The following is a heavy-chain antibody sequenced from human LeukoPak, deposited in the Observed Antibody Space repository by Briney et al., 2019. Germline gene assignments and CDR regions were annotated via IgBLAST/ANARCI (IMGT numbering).Heavy chain of an antibody. V-gene: IGHV3-48*03. CDR3: ARDGTPLYSSGWVYMDV. Sequence: PGGSLRLSCAASGFTFSSYEMNWVRQAPGKGLEWVSYISSSGSAIYYADSVQGRFTISRDNAKNSLFLQMNSLRVEDTAVYYCARDGTPLYSSGWVYMDVWGLGTTITISS. J-gene: IGHJ6*03. CDR2: ISSSGSAI. D-gene: IGHD6-25*01. CDR1: GFTFSSYE.